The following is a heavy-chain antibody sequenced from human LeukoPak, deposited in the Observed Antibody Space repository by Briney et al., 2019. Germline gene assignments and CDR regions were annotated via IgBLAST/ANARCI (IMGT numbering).Heavy chain of an antibody. CDR3: GRDIVDGGDDY. CDR2: VKQNGNEK. CDR1: GFTFSSYW. Sequence: GGSLRLSCAASGFTFSSYWMSWVRQAPGKGLEWVANVKQNGNEKNYMDSVKGRFTISRDNAKNSVSLQMNSLRAEDTAVYYCGRDIVDGGDDYWGQGTLVTVSS. D-gene: IGHD2-21*02. J-gene: IGHJ4*02. V-gene: IGHV3-7*01.